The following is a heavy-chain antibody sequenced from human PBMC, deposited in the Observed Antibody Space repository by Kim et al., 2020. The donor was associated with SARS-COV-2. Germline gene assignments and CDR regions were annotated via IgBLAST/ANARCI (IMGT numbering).Heavy chain of an antibody. V-gene: IGHV4-4*07. CDR1: GGSISSYY. CDR3: ARDQGGYGDYNYYYYYGMDV. D-gene: IGHD4-17*01. CDR2: IYTSGST. J-gene: IGHJ6*02. Sequence: SETLSLTCTVSGGSISSYYWSWIRQPAGKGLEWIGRIYTSGSTNYNPSLKSRVTMSVDTSKNQFSLKLSSVTAADTAVYYCARDQGGYGDYNYYYYYGMDVWGQGTTVTVSS.